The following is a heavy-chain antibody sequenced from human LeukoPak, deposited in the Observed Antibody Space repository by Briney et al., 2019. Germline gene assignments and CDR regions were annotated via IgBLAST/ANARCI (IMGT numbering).Heavy chain of an antibody. CDR1: GFTFSSYA. CDR2: ISGSGGSI. V-gene: IGHV3-23*01. Sequence: GGSLRLSCAASGFTFSSYAMNWVRQAPGKGLEWVSVISGSGGSIYYADSVKGRFTISRDNSKNTLYLQMNSLRAEDTAVYYCARGRVYMGAAAGTGPGMDVWGQGTTVTVSS. D-gene: IGHD6-13*01. J-gene: IGHJ6*02. CDR3: ARGRVYMGAAAGTGPGMDV.